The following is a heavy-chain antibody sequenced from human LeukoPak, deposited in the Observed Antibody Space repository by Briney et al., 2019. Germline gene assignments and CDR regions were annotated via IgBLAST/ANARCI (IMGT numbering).Heavy chain of an antibody. V-gene: IGHV3-9*01. Sequence: QSGGSLRLSCTASGFIFDDYAMHWVRQAPGKGLEWVSGISWNSGSIGYADSVKGRFTISRDNAKNSLYLQMNSLRAEDTALYYCAKDKKYYYDSSGHYYFDYWGQGTLVTVSS. J-gene: IGHJ4*02. CDR2: ISWNSGSI. CDR1: GFIFDDYA. CDR3: AKDKKYYYDSSGHYYFDY. D-gene: IGHD3-22*01.